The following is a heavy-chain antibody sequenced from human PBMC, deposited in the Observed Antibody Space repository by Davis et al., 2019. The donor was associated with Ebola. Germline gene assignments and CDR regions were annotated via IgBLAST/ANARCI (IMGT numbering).Heavy chain of an antibody. CDR1: GYSFTSYW. V-gene: IGHV5-51*01. D-gene: IGHD2-15*01. J-gene: IGHJ4*02. Sequence: GGSLRFSCKGSGYSFTSYWIGWVRQMPGKGLEWMGIIYPGDSDTRYSPSFQGQVTISADKSISTAYLQWSSLKASDTAMYYCARRYCSGGSCFDYWGQGTLVTVSS. CDR3: ARRYCSGGSCFDY. CDR2: IYPGDSDT.